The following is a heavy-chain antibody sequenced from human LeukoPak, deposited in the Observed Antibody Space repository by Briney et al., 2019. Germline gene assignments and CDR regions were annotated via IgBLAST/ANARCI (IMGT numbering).Heavy chain of an antibody. J-gene: IGHJ4*02. V-gene: IGHV3-23*01. CDR2: ISGNGLQT. Sequence: GGSLRLSCSASGFTFSRFAMTWVRHLPGKGLERVSTISGNGLQTFYADSVKGRFSVSRDNSVNIVYLQMDSLRADDSALYSCAKDANYLDSSGYFIPFDYWGPGTLVTVAS. CDR3: AKDANYLDSSGYFIPFDY. D-gene: IGHD3-22*01. CDR1: GFTFSRFA.